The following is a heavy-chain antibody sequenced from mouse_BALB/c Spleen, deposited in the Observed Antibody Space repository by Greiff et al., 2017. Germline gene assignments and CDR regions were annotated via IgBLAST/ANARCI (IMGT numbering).Heavy chain of an antibody. CDR1: GFTFTDYY. CDR3: ARDQYGNYYAMDY. Sequence: EVMLVESGGGLVQPGGSLRLSCATSGFTFTDYYMSWVRQPPGKALEWLGFIRNKANGYTTEYSASVKGRFTISRDNSQSILYLQMNTLRAEDSATYYCARDQYGNYYAMDYWGQGTSVTVSS. CDR2: IRNKANGYTT. V-gene: IGHV7-3*02. J-gene: IGHJ4*01. D-gene: IGHD2-10*02.